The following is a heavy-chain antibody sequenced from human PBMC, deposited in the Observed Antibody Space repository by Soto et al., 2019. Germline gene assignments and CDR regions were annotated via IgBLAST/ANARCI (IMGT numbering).Heavy chain of an antibody. CDR1: WFTVSSNY. Sequence: VGSLRLSCAASWFTVSSNYMSWVRQAPGKGLEWVSVIYSGGSTYYADSVKGRFTISRDNSKNTLYLQMNSLRAEDTAVYYCARGRDSSGSGGMDVWGQGTTVTVSS. D-gene: IGHD3-22*01. J-gene: IGHJ6*02. CDR3: ARGRDSSGSGGMDV. CDR2: IYSGGST. V-gene: IGHV3-53*01.